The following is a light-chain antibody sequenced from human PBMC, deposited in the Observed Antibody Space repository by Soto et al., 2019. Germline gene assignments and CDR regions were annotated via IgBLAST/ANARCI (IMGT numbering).Light chain of an antibody. CDR3: SSYTSSSLYF. V-gene: IGLV2-14*01. CDR1: SSDVGGYNY. Sequence: QSALTQPASVSGSPGQSITISCTGTSSDVGGYNYVSWYQQHPGKAPKLMIYEVSNRPSGVSNRFSGSKSGNTASLTISGLQVEDEADYYCSSYTSSSLYFFGTGTKVTVL. CDR2: EVS. J-gene: IGLJ1*01.